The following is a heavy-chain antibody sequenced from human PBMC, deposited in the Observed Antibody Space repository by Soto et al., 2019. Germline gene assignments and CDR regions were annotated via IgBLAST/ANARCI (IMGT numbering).Heavy chain of an antibody. CDR2: ISGSGGST. CDR1: GFTFSSYA. CDR3: AKYSHIVVVVAVLDY. J-gene: IGHJ4*02. V-gene: IGHV3-23*01. Sequence: GGSLRLSCAASGFTFSSYAMSWVRQAPGKGLEWVSAISGSGGSTYYADSVKGRFTISRDNSKNTLYLQMNSLRAEDTAVYYCAKYSHIVVVVAVLDYWGQGTLVTVSS. D-gene: IGHD2-15*01.